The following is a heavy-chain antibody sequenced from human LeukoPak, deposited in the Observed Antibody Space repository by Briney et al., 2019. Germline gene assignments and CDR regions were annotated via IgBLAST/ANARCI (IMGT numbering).Heavy chain of an antibody. Sequence: GGSLRLSCAASGFTFSSYAMSWVRQAPGKGLEWVSAISGSGGSTYYADSVKGRFTISRDNSKNSLYLQMNSLRAEDTAVYYCAKHSMDYGDYVGEDYWGQGTLVTVSS. V-gene: IGHV3-23*01. J-gene: IGHJ4*02. CDR3: AKHSMDYGDYVGEDY. CDR2: ISGSGGST. CDR1: GFTFSSYA. D-gene: IGHD4-17*01.